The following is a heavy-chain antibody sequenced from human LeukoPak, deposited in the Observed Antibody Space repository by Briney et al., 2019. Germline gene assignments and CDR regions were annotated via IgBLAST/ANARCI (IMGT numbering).Heavy chain of an antibody. V-gene: IGHV3-53*01. CDR1: GFTVSGDY. CDR2: IYSGGST. CDR3: ARHDWFDP. D-gene: IGHD3-3*01. Sequence: GGSLRLSCAASGFTVSGDYMSWVRQAPGKGLEWVSDIYSGGSTYYADSVKGRFTISRDNSKNTVYLQMNSLRAEDTALYYCARHDWFDPWGQGTLVTVSS. J-gene: IGHJ5*02.